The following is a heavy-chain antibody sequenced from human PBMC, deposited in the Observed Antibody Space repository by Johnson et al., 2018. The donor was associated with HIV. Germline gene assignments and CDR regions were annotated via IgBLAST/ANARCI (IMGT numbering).Heavy chain of an antibody. CDR3: AKDREYYGSGSFYAFDI. CDR1: GFTFSNYA. D-gene: IGHD3-10*01. Sequence: VQLVETGGGVVQPGRSRRLSCAAFGFTFSNYAMTWVRQAPGEGLEWVADITASGGTTYYADSVKGRFTVSRDDSKNTLYLQMNSLRAEDTAVYYCAKDREYYGSGSFYAFDIWGQGTMVTVSS. J-gene: IGHJ3*02. CDR2: ITASGGTT. V-gene: IGHV3-23*04.